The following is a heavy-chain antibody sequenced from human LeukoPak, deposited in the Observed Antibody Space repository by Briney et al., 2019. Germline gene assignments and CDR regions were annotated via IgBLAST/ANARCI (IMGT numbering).Heavy chain of an antibody. D-gene: IGHD2-2*01. Sequence: TSETLSLTCTVSGDFISSYYHWGWIRQTPGKGLEWIGSIYHNGSTYYNPPLKTRFTISVDTPKNQFSLRLNSVTAADTAVYYCARLSYCGSRSCNFDHWGQGTLVTVSS. CDR3: ARLSYCGSRSCNFDH. CDR2: IYHNGST. V-gene: IGHV4-39*01. J-gene: IGHJ4*02. CDR1: GDFISSYYH.